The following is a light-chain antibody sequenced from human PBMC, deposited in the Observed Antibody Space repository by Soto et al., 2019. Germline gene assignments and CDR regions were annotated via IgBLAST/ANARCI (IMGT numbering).Light chain of an antibody. V-gene: IGLV2-8*01. J-gene: IGLJ2*01. CDR2: EVS. Sequence: QSALTQPPSASGSPGQSVTISCTGTSSDVGGYNYVSWYQQHPGKGPKLMIYEVSKRPSGVPDRFSGSKSGNTASLTVSGLQAEDEADYYCSAYAGRNNLVFGGGTKLTVL. CDR3: SAYAGRNNLV. CDR1: SSDVGGYNY.